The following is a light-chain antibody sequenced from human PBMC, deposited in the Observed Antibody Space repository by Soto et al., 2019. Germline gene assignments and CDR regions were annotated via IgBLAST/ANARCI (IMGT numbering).Light chain of an antibody. Sequence: QSALTQRPSASGSPGQSVTISCTGTSSDVGAYNYVSWYLQHPGKAPQLIIYEVTQRPSGVPDRFSGSKSGNTASLTVSGLQAEDDADYYCSSYAGSNNWVFGGGTKLTVL. V-gene: IGLV2-8*01. J-gene: IGLJ3*02. CDR2: EVT. CDR3: SSYAGSNNWV. CDR1: SSDVGAYNY.